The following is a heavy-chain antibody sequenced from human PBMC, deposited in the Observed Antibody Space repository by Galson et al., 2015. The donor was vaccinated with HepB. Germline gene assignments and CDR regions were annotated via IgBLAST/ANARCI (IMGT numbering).Heavy chain of an antibody. V-gene: IGHV4-59*01. CDR2: IYYSGST. J-gene: IGHJ6*04. CDR1: GDSLNSYY. Sequence: ETLSLTCTVSGDSLNSYYWSWIRQPPGKGLEWIGYIYYSGSTNYNPSLKSRVTISVDTSKKQFSLKLSSVTAADTAVYYCARRPGWNIPLDVWGKGTTVIVSS. D-gene: IGHD2/OR15-2a*01. CDR3: ARRPGWNIPLDV.